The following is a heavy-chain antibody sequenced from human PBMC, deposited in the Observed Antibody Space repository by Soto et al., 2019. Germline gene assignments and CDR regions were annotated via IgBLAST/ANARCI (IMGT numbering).Heavy chain of an antibody. CDR1: GRSFSGYY. CDR3: ARGLGIAAQRTLLY. Sequence: PSETLSLTCAVYGRSFSGYYWSWIRQPPGKGLEWIGEINHSGSTNYNPSLKSRVTISVDTSKNQFSLKLSSVTAADTAVYYCARGLGIAAQRTLLYWGQGTLVTVSS. CDR2: INHSGST. D-gene: IGHD6-13*01. J-gene: IGHJ4*02. V-gene: IGHV4-34*01.